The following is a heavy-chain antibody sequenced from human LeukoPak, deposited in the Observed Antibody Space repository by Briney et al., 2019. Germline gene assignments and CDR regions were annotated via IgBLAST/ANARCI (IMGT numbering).Heavy chain of an antibody. D-gene: IGHD5/OR15-5a*01. J-gene: IGHJ4*02. CDR2: ISYDGSNK. CDR1: GFTFSSYG. Sequence: GRSLRLFCAASGFTFSSYGMHWVRQAPGKGLEWVAVISYDGSNKYYADSVKGRFTISRDNSKNTLYLQMNGLRAEDTAVYYCAKDPSTYFDYWGQGTLVTVSS. V-gene: IGHV3-30*18. CDR3: AKDPSTYFDY.